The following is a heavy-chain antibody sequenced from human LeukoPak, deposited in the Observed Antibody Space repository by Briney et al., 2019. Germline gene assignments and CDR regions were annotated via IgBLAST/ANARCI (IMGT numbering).Heavy chain of an antibody. CDR2: ISYDGGDK. CDR3: AELGITMIGGV. D-gene: IGHD3-10*02. CDR1: GFSFNNYT. V-gene: IGHV3-30*04. J-gene: IGHJ6*01. Sequence: PGGSLRLSCAASGFSFNNYTMYWVRQAPGKGLEWVALISYDGGDKYYADSVKGRFTISRDNSKNTLDLQMNSLRAEDTAVYYCAELGITMIGGVWGEGATVTISS.